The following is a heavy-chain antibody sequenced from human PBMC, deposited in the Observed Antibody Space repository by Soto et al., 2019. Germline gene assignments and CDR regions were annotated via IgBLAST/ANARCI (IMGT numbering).Heavy chain of an antibody. V-gene: IGHV1-18*04. Sequence: ASVKVSCKASGYTFTGYYLHWVRQAPGQGLEWMGWISAYNGNTNYAQKLQGRVTMTTDTSTSTAYMELRSLRSDDKAVYYCARDLTPMDIWGQGTMVTVSS. CDR1: GYTFTGYY. CDR2: ISAYNGNT. D-gene: IGHD2-15*01. CDR3: ARDLTPMDI. J-gene: IGHJ3*02.